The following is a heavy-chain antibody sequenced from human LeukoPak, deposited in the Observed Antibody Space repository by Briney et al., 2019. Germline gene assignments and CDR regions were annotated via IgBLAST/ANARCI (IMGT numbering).Heavy chain of an antibody. V-gene: IGHV3-23*01. J-gene: IGHJ4*02. Sequence: GGSLRLSCAASGFTFSSYAMSWVRQAPGKGLEWVSAISGSGGSTYYADSVKGRFTISRDNSKNTLYLQMNSLIAEDTAVYYCAKPLPGGIVVVPAALTGFDYWGQGTLVTVSS. CDR3: AKPLPGGIVVVPAALTGFDY. CDR1: GFTFSSYA. CDR2: ISGSGGST. D-gene: IGHD2-2*01.